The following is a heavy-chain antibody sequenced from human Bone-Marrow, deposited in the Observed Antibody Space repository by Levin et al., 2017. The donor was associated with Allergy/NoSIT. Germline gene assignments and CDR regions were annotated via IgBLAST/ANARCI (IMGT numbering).Heavy chain of an antibody. CDR2: ISSSSSTI. CDR1: GFTFSSYS. D-gene: IGHD2-2*03. CDR3: ARDCNAGYCSSTSCYCPFDY. V-gene: IGHV3-48*01. Sequence: GESLKISCAASGFTFSSYSMNWVRQAPGKGLEWVSYISSSSSTIYYADSVKGRFTISRDNAKNSLYLQMNSLRAEDTAVYYCARDCNAGYCSSTSCYCPFDYWGQGTLVTVSS. J-gene: IGHJ4*02.